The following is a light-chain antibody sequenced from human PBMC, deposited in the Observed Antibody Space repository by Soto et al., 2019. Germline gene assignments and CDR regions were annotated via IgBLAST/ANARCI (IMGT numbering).Light chain of an antibody. CDR1: SSDIGGYKF. CDR3: SSFSSSTTVLV. V-gene: IGLV2-14*01. CDR2: EVS. Sequence: QSVLTQPASVSGSPGESLTISCTGTSSDIGGYKFVSWYQQHPGKAPKLVIYEVSNRPSGVSSRFSGAKSGNTASLTISGLQAEDEADYYCSSFSSSTTVLVFGGGTKVTVL. J-gene: IGLJ3*02.